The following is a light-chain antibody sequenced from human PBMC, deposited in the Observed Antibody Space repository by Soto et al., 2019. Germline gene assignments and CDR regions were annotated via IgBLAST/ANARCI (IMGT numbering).Light chain of an antibody. V-gene: IGKV1-27*01. Sequence: DIQMTQSPSSLSASVGDRVTITCRASQGIRHYLAWYQQKPGKVPKLLIYEASNLQSGVPSRFRGGGSGTEFTLTIRSLQLEHVATYYCQNFDSAPQAFGQGTKVEIK. CDR1: QGIRHY. CDR3: QNFDSAPQA. J-gene: IGKJ1*01. CDR2: EAS.